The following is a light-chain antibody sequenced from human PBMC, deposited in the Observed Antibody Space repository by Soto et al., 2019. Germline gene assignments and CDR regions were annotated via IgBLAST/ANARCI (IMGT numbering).Light chain of an antibody. CDR2: DAS. J-gene: IGKJ4*01. CDR1: QGISSA. V-gene: IGKV1-13*02. CDR3: QQCNSYF. Sequence: AIQLTQSPSSLSASVGDRVTITCRASQGISSALAWYQQKPGKAPKLLIYDASSLESGVPSRFSGSGSGTDFTLTISSLQPEDFVTYYCQQCNSYFFGGGTKVEIK.